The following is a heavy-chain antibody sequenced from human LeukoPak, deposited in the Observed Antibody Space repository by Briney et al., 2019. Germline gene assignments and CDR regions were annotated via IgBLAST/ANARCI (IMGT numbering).Heavy chain of an antibody. Sequence: SQTLSLTCTVSGGSISSGDYYWSWIRQPPGKGLEWIGEINHSGSTNYNPSLKSRVTISVDTSKNQFSLKLSSVTAADTAVYYCARGGVVAAFRHNWFDPWGQGTLVTVSS. V-gene: IGHV4-30-4*08. J-gene: IGHJ5*02. D-gene: IGHD2-15*01. CDR1: GGSISSGDYY. CDR3: ARGGVVAAFRHNWFDP. CDR2: INHSGST.